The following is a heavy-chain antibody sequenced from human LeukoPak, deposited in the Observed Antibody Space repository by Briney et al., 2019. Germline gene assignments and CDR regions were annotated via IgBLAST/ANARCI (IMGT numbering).Heavy chain of an antibody. D-gene: IGHD3-10*01. J-gene: IGHJ4*02. CDR1: GFTFSSYS. CDR2: ISSGSSYI. Sequence: GSLRLSCAASGFTFSSYSMNWVRQAPGEGLEWVSSISSGSSYIYYADSVKGRFTISRDNSRNTIDLQLSSLRAEDTAVYYCARDGSYMVRGVSTYYFDYWGQGALVTVSS. CDR3: ARDGSYMVRGVSTYYFDY. V-gene: IGHV3-21*01.